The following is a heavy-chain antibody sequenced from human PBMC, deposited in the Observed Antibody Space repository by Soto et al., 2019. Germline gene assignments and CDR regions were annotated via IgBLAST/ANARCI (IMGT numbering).Heavy chain of an antibody. D-gene: IGHD3-16*01. Sequence: QVHLVESGGGVVQPGKSLRLSCVGSGFTFSSYAIPWVRQAPGKGLEWVAVISYDGRNKYYVDSVKGRFSISRDNSKNPLFLQMNSLRFEDTAVYYCARDPRAGGDYYYGMDVWGQGTAVTVSS. CDR2: ISYDGRNK. CDR1: GFTFSSYA. V-gene: IGHV3-30*04. J-gene: IGHJ6*02. CDR3: ARDPRAGGDYYYGMDV.